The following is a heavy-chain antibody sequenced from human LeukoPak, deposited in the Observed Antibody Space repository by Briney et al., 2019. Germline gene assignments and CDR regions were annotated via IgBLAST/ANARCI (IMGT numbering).Heavy chain of an antibody. CDR2: ISSGATTT. CDR3: AKGTVGAKY. CDR1: GFTLTTDS. Sequence: GGSLRLSCAASGFTLTTDSMNWVRQAPGKGLEWISYISSGATTTYYADSVKGRFTISRDTAKNSLYLQMNSLRVDDTAVYYCAKGTVGAKYWGQGTLVIVSS. V-gene: IGHV3-48*04. J-gene: IGHJ4*02. D-gene: IGHD1-26*01.